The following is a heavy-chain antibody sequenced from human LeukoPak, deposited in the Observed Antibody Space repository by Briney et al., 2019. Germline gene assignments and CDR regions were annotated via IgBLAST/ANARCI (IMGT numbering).Heavy chain of an antibody. D-gene: IGHD6-13*01. Sequence: ASVKVSCRASGYTFTSYGISWVRQAPGQGLEWMGWISAYNGNTNYAQKLQGRVTMTTDTSTSTAYMELRSLRSDDTAVYYCARDSSAGSSWHVFDYWGQGTLVTVSS. V-gene: IGHV1-18*04. J-gene: IGHJ4*02. CDR3: ARDSSAGSSWHVFDY. CDR1: GYTFTSYG. CDR2: ISAYNGNT.